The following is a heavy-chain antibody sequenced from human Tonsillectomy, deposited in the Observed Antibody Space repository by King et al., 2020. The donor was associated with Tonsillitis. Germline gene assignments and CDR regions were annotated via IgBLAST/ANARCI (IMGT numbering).Heavy chain of an antibody. J-gene: IGHJ6*02. CDR3: ANDRTVAGTSKYYDGMDV. CDR2: ISYDGSNK. CDR1: GFSFGSYG. Sequence: VQLVESGGGVVQPGRSLRLSCAASGFSFGSYGMHWVRQAPGKGLEWVAVISYDGSNKYYADSVKGRFTISRDNSKKTLYLQMNSLRAEDTAVYYCANDRTVAGTSKYYDGMDVWGQGTTVTVSS. D-gene: IGHD6-19*01. V-gene: IGHV3-30*18.